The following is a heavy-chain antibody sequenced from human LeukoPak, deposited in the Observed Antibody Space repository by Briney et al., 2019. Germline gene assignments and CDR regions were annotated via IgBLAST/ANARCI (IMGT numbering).Heavy chain of an antibody. CDR3: ARDMGSGWYSV. Sequence: SETLSLTCTVSGGSISSYYWSWIRQPAGKGLEWIGRISSSGSTNYNPSLRSRISMSGDTSKKQFSLKLSSVTAADTAVYYCARDMGSGWYSVWGQGTLVTVSS. CDR1: GGSISSYY. J-gene: IGHJ4*02. CDR2: ISSSGST. D-gene: IGHD6-19*01. V-gene: IGHV4-4*07.